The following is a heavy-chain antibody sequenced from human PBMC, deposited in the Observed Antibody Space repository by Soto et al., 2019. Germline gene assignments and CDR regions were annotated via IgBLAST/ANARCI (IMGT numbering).Heavy chain of an antibody. V-gene: IGHV3-23*01. Sequence: PGGSLRLSCAASGFTFSSYAMSWVRQAPGKGLEWVSAISGSGGSTYYADSVKGRFTISRDNSKNTLYLQMNSLRAEDTAVYYCANLGQYYDFWSGTDLDFDYWGQGTLVTVSS. D-gene: IGHD3-3*01. CDR1: GFTFSSYA. J-gene: IGHJ4*02. CDR3: ANLGQYYDFWSGTDLDFDY. CDR2: ISGSGGST.